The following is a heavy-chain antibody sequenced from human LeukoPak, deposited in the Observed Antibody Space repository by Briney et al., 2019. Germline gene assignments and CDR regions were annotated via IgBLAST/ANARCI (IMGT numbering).Heavy chain of an antibody. CDR1: GYTFTGYY. J-gene: IGHJ3*02. V-gene: IGHV1-2*02. CDR2: INPNSGGT. D-gene: IGHD3-10*01. Sequence: ASVKVSCKASGYTFTGYYMHWVGQAPGQGLEWMGWINPNSGGTNYAQKFQGRVTMTRDTSISTAYMELSRLRSDDTAVYYCARSTMVRGVRSRAFDIWGQGTMVTVSS. CDR3: ARSTMVRGVRSRAFDI.